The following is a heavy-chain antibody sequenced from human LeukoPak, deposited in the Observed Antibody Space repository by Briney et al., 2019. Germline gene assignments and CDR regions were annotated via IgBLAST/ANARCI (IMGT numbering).Heavy chain of an antibody. D-gene: IGHD5-18*01. CDR2: ISSSSSYI. J-gene: IGHJ4*02. Sequence: GGSLRLSCAASGFTFSTYSMNWVRQAPGKGLEWVSSISSSSSYIYYADSVKGRFTISRDHAKNSLYLQMNSLRAEDTAVYYCARYSSGALVYWGQGTLVTVSS. CDR1: GFTFSTYS. CDR3: ARYSSGALVY. V-gene: IGHV3-21*01.